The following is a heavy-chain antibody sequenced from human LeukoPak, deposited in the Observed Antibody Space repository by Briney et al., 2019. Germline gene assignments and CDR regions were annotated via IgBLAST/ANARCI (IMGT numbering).Heavy chain of an antibody. J-gene: IGHJ2*01. CDR3: ARGPVPAMEWYFDL. D-gene: IGHD3-3*01. CDR2: IYYSGST. V-gene: IGHV4-59*01. CDR1: GGSFSGYY. Sequence: SETLSLTCAVYGGSFSGYYWSWIRQPPGKGLEWIGYIYYSGSTNYNPSLKSRVTISVDKSKNQFSLKLSSVTAADTAVYYCARGPVPAMEWYFDLWGRGTLVTVSS.